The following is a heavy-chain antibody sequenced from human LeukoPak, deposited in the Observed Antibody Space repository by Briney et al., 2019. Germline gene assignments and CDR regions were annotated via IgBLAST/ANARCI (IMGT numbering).Heavy chain of an antibody. Sequence: GGSLRLSCSASGFTFSSYAMHWVRQAPGKGLEYVSAISSNGGSTYYADSVKGRFTISRDNSKNTLYLQMSSLRAEDTAVYYCVKDSAMVRGVIMPYYFDYWGQGTLVTVSS. D-gene: IGHD3-10*01. CDR2: ISSNGGST. J-gene: IGHJ4*02. CDR3: VKDSAMVRGVIMPYYFDY. V-gene: IGHV3-64D*06. CDR1: GFTFSSYA.